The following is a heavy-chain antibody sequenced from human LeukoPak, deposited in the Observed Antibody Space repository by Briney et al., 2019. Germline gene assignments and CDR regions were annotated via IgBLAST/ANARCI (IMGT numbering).Heavy chain of an antibody. Sequence: ASVKVSCKASGYTFTSYGISWVRQAPGQGLEWMGWISAYNGNTNYAQKLQGRVTMTQDTSTSTAYMELRSLRSDDTAVYYCVRDLGVDTTMIFFDYWGQGTLVTVPS. CDR1: GYTFTSYG. D-gene: IGHD5-18*01. J-gene: IGHJ4*02. V-gene: IGHV1-18*04. CDR2: ISAYNGNT. CDR3: VRDLGVDTTMIFFDY.